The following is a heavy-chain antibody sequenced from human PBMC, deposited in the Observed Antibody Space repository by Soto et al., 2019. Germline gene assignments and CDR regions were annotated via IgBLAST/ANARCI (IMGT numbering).Heavy chain of an antibody. V-gene: IGHV3-30*04. CDR2: ISRDGSYI. CDR3: ARTRNGGVADSFDS. CDR1: GFAFSRYA. D-gene: IGHD3-3*01. Sequence: GGSLRLSCAASGFAFSRYAIHWVRLTPGRGLEWVLAISRDGSYIYYTDSVKGRFTVSRDNSKNTVFVQMNRLIPDDTALYFCARTRNGGVADSFDSWGQGTRVTVSS. J-gene: IGHJ5*01.